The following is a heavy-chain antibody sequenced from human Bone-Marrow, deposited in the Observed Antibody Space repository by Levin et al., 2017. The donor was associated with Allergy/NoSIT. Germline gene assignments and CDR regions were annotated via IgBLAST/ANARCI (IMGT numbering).Heavy chain of an antibody. D-gene: IGHD3-10*01. CDR2: VMPMFNEK. J-gene: IGHJ5*02. V-gene: IGHV1-69*02. CDR1: GDILTSNT. Sequence: GGSLRLSCEAFGDILTSNTLTWVRQAPGQGLEWMGTVMPMFNEKHYAHKFQQRINIVADRSSGTLYMELHSLTSDDTAVYYCAISSIISVVRVNRRIDHWGQGTLVVVSP. CDR3: AISSIISVVRVNRRIDH.